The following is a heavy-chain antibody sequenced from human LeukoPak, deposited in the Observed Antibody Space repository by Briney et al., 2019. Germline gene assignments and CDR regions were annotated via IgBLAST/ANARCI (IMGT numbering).Heavy chain of an antibody. V-gene: IGHV3-21*01. D-gene: IGHD6-13*01. CDR2: ISSSSSYI. J-gene: IGHJ4*02. Sequence: PGGSLGLSCAASGFTFSSYSMNWVRQAPGKGLEWVSSISSSSSYIYYADSVKGRFTISRDNAKNSLYLQMNSLRAEDTAVYYCARAKSSSSWHDYWGQGTLVTVSS. CDR3: ARAKSSSSWHDY. CDR1: GFTFSSYS.